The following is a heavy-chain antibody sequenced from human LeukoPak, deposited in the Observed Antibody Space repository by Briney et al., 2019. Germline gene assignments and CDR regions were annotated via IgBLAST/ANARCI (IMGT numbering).Heavy chain of an antibody. CDR2: ISGSGGVT. CDR3: AKWPEGATPKFHY. V-gene: IGHV3-23*01. CDR1: GFTFSSYA. D-gene: IGHD1-26*01. J-gene: IGHJ4*02. Sequence: GGSLRLSCAASGFTFSSYAMSWVRQAPGKGLEWVSTISGSGGVTYYPDSVRGRFTISGDNSKNTLHLRMDSLRAEDTAIYYCAKWPEGATPKFHYWGQGTLVTVSS.